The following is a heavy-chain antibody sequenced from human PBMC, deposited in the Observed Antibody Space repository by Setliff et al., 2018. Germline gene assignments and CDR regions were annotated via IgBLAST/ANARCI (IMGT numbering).Heavy chain of an antibody. CDR3: ARAKYGTTTYFES. CDR1: GDSMGDFY. V-gene: IGHV4-59*01. Sequence: ETLSLTCSVSGDSMGDFYWSWIRQTPGKGLEWIGHISYVGHTVYKPSLQSRVTISADTSKKQLSLTLTSVTVADTAVYYCARAKYGTTTYFESWGPGTLVTVSS. CDR2: ISYVGHT. J-gene: IGHJ4*02. D-gene: IGHD1-1*01.